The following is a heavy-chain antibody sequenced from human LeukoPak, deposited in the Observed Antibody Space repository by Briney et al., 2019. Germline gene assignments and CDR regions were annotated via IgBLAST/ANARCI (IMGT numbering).Heavy chain of an antibody. V-gene: IGHV4-31*03. D-gene: IGHD2-8*01. Sequence: LSLTCTVSGGSISSGGYYWSWIRQHPGKGLEWIGYIYYSGSTYYNPSLKSRVTISVDTSKNQFSLKLSSVTAADTAVYYCARGGGYCTNNVCPPWFDPWGQGALVTVSS. CDR3: ARGGGYCTNNVCPPWFDP. CDR2: IYYSGST. J-gene: IGHJ5*02. CDR1: GGSISSGGYY.